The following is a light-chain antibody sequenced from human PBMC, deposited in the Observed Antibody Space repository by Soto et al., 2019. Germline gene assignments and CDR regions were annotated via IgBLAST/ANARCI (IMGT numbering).Light chain of an antibody. CDR1: QSVSSSY. Sequence: EIVLTQSPCTLSLSPAERATLSFRSSQSVSSSYLAWYQQKAGQAPRFLIYGASTRATGIPDRFSGSGSGTDFTLTISRLEPEDFAVYYCQQYGTSPTTFGQGTKV. V-gene: IGKV3-20*01. J-gene: IGKJ1*01. CDR3: QQYGTSPTT. CDR2: GAS.